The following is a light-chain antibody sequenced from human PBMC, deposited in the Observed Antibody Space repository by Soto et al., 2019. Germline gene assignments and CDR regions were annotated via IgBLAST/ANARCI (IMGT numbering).Light chain of an antibody. Sequence: EIVLTQSPGTLSLSPGERATLSCRASQSVSNDYLAWYQKKPGQAPSLLIYGAFHRATGIPDRFSGAGSGTDFTLTISRLEPEDFAVYYCQHYGGAPYTFGQGTKLDIK. CDR3: QHYGGAPYT. V-gene: IGKV3-20*01. J-gene: IGKJ2*01. CDR2: GAF. CDR1: QSVSNDY.